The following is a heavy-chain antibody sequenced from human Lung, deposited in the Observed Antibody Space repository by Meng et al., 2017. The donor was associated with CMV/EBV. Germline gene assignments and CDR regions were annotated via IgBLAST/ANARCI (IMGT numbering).Heavy chain of an antibody. Sequence: QVQLVESGGGGVQPGRFLRLACAASGFTFSSYAMHWVRQAPGKGLEWVAVISYDGSNKYYADSVKGRFTISRDNSKNTLYLQMNSLRAEDTAVYYCARDAGGGDCFDYWGQGTLVTVSS. CDR1: GFTFSSYA. CDR2: ISYDGSNK. J-gene: IGHJ4*02. V-gene: IGHV3-30-3*01. D-gene: IGHD2-21*01. CDR3: ARDAGGGDCFDY.